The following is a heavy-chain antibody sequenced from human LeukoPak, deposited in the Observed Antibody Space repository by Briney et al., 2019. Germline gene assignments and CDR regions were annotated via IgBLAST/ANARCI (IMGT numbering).Heavy chain of an antibody. CDR3: ARGSVVADTDCCFDP. J-gene: IGHJ5*02. V-gene: IGHV6-1*01. Sequence: PSQTLSLICAITGDSVSSNNAAWNWIRQSPSRGLEWLGRTYYRSKWYSDYAVSVSSRMTINPDTSNNQFSLQLKSVTPEDAGVYYCARGSVVADTDCCFDPWGQGTLVTVSS. CDR2: TYYRSKWYS. D-gene: IGHD6-19*01. CDR1: GDSVSSNNAA.